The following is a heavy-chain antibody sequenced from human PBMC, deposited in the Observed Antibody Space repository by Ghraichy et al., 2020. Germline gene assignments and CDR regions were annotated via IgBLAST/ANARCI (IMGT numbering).Heavy chain of an antibody. V-gene: IGHV3-30-3*01. CDR2: TSYDGNSQ. D-gene: IGHD1-1*01. Sequence: GESLNISCAASGFTLSRYAMHWVRQAPGKGLEWLATTSYDGNSQYYADSVKGRLTISRDNDKNTVSLRLNSLRTEDTAVYYCAREDYRNNWSRDNWLDPWGQGTLVTVSS. CDR3: AREDYRNNWSRDNWLDP. J-gene: IGHJ5*02. CDR1: GFTLSRYA.